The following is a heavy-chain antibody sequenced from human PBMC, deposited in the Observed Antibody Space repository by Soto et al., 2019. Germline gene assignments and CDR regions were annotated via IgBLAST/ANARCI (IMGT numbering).Heavy chain of an antibody. V-gene: IGHV3-49*04. Sequence: GGSLRLSCTGSGFNFANYALTWVRQAPGKGLEWVGFIRGETNGGTADYAASLKGRITISRDDSKSIAYLEINSLQTEDTAVYYCARYYYESSGYYVYWGQGTLVTVSS. CDR1: GFNFANYA. CDR2: IRGETNGGTA. D-gene: IGHD3-22*01. J-gene: IGHJ4*02. CDR3: ARYYYESSGYYVY.